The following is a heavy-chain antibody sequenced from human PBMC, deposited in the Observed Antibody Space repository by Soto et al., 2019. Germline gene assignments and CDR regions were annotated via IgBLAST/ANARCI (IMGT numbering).Heavy chain of an antibody. CDR1: GYTFTSYG. V-gene: IGHV1-18*01. Sequence: QVQLVQSGAEVKKPGASVKVSCKASGYTFTSYGISWVRQAPGQGLEWVGWISAYDGNTDYAHKFRGRVTMTTDTSTNTAYMDLRSLRSDDTAGYYCARHNSQWPNWFDPWGQGTPVTVSS. CDR2: ISAYDGNT. CDR3: ARHNSQWPNWFDP. D-gene: IGHD1-1*01. J-gene: IGHJ5*02.